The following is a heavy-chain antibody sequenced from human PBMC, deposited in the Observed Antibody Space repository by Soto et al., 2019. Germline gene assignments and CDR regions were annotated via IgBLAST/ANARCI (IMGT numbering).Heavy chain of an antibody. J-gene: IGHJ4*02. CDR2: IYYSWST. CDR1: GGSISSSSYY. D-gene: IGHD3-3*01. V-gene: IGHV4-39*01. CDR3: ARAIRSGLSFDY. Sequence: QLQLQESGPGLVKPSETLSLTCTVSGGSISSSSYYWGWIRQPPGKGLEWIGSIYYSWSTYYNPSLKSRVTISVDTSKNQFSLKLSSVTAADTAVYYCARAIRSGLSFDYWGQGTLVTVSS.